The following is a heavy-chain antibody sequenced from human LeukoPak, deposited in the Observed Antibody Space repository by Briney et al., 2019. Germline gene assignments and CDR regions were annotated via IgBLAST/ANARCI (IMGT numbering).Heavy chain of an antibody. D-gene: IGHD3-10*01. CDR2: ISGGGGSR. CDR3: AKDSTATGSLTLNWFDP. V-gene: IGHV3-23*01. CDR1: GFTFSSYA. J-gene: IGHJ5*02. Sequence: GGSLRLSCAASGFTFSSYAMSWVRQAPGRGLEWVSTISGGGGSRYYADSVKGRFTISRDDSKNTLYLQMNSLGAEDTAVYFCAKDSTATGSLTLNWFDPWGQGTLVTVSS.